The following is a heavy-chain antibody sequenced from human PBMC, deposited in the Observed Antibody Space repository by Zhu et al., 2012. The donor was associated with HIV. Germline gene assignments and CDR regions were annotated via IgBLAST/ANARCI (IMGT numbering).Heavy chain of an antibody. CDR1: GGSVSGSSYF. J-gene: IGHJ3*02. V-gene: IGHV4-61*01. CDR3: VRDVFANRGWIGGPDALDI. Sequence: QVQLQESGPGLVKPSQTLSLTCSVSGGSVSGSSYFWSWIRQTPGRGLEWIGYIHYSGRTNYSPSLRNRVSMSVDTSKNQFSLNLSSVTAADAAVYYCVRDVFANRGWIGGPDALDIWAKGQWSRLF. CDR2: IHYSGRT. D-gene: IGHD7-27*01.